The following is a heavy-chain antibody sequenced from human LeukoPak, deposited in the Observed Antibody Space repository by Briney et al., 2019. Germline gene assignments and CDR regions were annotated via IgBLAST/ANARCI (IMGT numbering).Heavy chain of an antibody. Sequence: GRSLRLSCAASGFTFSSYGMHWVRQAPGKGLEWVAVISYDGSNKYYADSVKGRFTISRDNSKNTLYLQMNSLRAEDTAVYYCAKDLITMVRGVIYYYYGMDVWGQGTTVTVSS. J-gene: IGHJ6*02. V-gene: IGHV3-30*18. CDR1: GFTFSSYG. CDR2: ISYDGSNK. CDR3: AKDLITMVRGVIYYYYGMDV. D-gene: IGHD3-10*01.